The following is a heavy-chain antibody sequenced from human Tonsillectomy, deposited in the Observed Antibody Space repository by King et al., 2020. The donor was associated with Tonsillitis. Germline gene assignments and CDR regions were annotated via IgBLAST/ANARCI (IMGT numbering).Heavy chain of an antibody. V-gene: IGHV5-10-1*03. CDR3: ARRNYDILTGHHTHFDY. J-gene: IGHJ4*02. CDR2: IDPSDSYT. D-gene: IGHD3-9*01. Sequence: QLVQSGAEVKKPGESLRISCKGSGYSFTSYWISWVRQMPGKGLEWMGRIDPSDSYTNYSPAFQSHVTISADKSISTAYLQWSSLKATDTAMYYCARRNYDILTGHHTHFDYWGQGALVTVSS. CDR1: GYSFTSYW.